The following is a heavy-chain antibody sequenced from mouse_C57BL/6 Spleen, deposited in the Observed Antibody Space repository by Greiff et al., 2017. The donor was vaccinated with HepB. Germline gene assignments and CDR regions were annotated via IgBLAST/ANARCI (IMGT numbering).Heavy chain of an antibody. J-gene: IGHJ2*01. CDR2: IYPGDGDT. CDR3: ARNPYFDY. Sequence: VQLQQSGPELVKPGASVKISCKASGYAFSSSWMNWVKQRPGKGLEWIGRIYPGDGDTNYNGKLKGTATLTADKSSSTAYMQLSSLTSEDSAVYYCARNPYFDYWGQGTTLTVSS. V-gene: IGHV1-82*01. CDR1: GYAFSSSW.